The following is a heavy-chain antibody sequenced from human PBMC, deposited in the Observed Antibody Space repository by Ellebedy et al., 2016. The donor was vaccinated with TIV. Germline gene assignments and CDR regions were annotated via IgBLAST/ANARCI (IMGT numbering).Heavy chain of an antibody. CDR1: GGSISSSSYY. D-gene: IGHD3-10*01. V-gene: IGHV4-39*07. CDR2: IYYSGST. CDR3: ATLLERGSGSYYPNYYYYGMDV. J-gene: IGHJ6*02. Sequence: SETLSLTCTVSGGSISSSSYYWGWIRQPPGKGLEWIGSIYYSGSTYYNPSLKSRVTISVDTSKNQFSLKLSSVTAADTAVYYCATLLERGSGSYYPNYYYYGMDVWGQGTTVTVSS.